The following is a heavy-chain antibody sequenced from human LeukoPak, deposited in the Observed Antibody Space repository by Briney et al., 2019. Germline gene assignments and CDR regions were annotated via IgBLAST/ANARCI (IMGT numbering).Heavy chain of an antibody. CDR1: GGSISSSSYY. CDR3: ARARITMVRGVIIFDY. J-gene: IGHJ4*02. Sequence: SETLSLTCTVSGGSISSSSYYWGWIRQPPGKGLEWIGSIYYSGSTYYNPSLKSRVTISVDTSKNQFSLKLSSVTAADTAVYYCARARITMVRGVIIFDYWGQGTLVTVSS. D-gene: IGHD3-10*01. V-gene: IGHV4-39*07. CDR2: IYYSGST.